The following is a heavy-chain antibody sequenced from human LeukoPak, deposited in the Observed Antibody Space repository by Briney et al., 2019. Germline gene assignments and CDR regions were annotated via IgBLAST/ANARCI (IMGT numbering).Heavy chain of an antibody. Sequence: GGSLRLSCAASEFTFWMHWVRQAPGKGLVWVSQINGDGSSTSYADSVKGRFTISRDNSKNTLYLQMNSLRAEDTAVYYCAKGVTARPHYYYYYGMDVWGQGTTVTVSS. CDR2: INGDGSST. J-gene: IGHJ6*02. CDR1: EFTFW. D-gene: IGHD2-21*02. CDR3: AKGVTARPHYYYYYGMDV. V-gene: IGHV3-74*01.